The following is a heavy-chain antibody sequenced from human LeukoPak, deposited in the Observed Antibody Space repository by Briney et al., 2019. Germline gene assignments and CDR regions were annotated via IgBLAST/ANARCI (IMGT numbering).Heavy chain of an antibody. CDR2: IYYSGST. Sequence: SETLSLTCTVSTGSISSYYWSWIRQPPGKGLEWIGYIYYSGSTNYNPSLKSRVTISVDTSKNQFSLKLSSVTAADTAVYYCARGPTYYDFWSGFAMDVWGQGTTVTVSS. J-gene: IGHJ6*02. CDR1: TGSISSYY. V-gene: IGHV4-59*01. D-gene: IGHD3-3*01. CDR3: ARGPTYYDFWSGFAMDV.